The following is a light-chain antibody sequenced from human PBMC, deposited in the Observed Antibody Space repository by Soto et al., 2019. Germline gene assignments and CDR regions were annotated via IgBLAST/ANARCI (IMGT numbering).Light chain of an antibody. CDR2: EVS. J-gene: IGLJ2*01. Sequence: QSALTQPPSASGSLGQSVTISCTGSGNDVGGHDYVSWYQQHPGKAPKLIIFEVSQRPSGVPDRFSGSKSGNTASLTVSGLQLDDEAVYTCSSYAGDNNVVFGGGTKLTVL. V-gene: IGLV2-8*01. CDR1: GNDVGGHDY. CDR3: SSYAGDNNVV.